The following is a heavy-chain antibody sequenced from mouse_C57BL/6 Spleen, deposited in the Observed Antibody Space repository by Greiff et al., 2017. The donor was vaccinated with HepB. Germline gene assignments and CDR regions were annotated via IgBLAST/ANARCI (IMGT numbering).Heavy chain of an antibody. D-gene: IGHD4-1*01. Sequence: VQLKESGPVLVKPGASVKMSCKASGYTFTDYYMNWVKQSHGKSLEWIGVINPYNGGTSYNQKFKGKATLTVDKSSSTAYRELNSLTSEDSAVYYCARLTGPDYWGQGTTLTVSS. CDR1: GYTFTDYY. CDR2: INPYNGGT. J-gene: IGHJ2*01. V-gene: IGHV1-19*01. CDR3: ARLTGPDY.